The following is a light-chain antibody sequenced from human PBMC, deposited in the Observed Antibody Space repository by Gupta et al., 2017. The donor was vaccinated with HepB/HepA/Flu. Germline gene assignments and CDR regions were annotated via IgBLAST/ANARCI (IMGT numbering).Light chain of an antibody. V-gene: IGKV1-39*01. J-gene: IGKJ4*02. CDR1: QSISSY. CDR3: QQSYSTPLT. Sequence: DIQMTQSPSPLSASVGDRVTITCRASQSISSYLNWYQQKPGKAPKLLSYAASSLQSGVPSRFSGSGSGTDFTLTISSLQPEDFATYYCQQSYSTPLTFGGGTKVEIK. CDR2: AAS.